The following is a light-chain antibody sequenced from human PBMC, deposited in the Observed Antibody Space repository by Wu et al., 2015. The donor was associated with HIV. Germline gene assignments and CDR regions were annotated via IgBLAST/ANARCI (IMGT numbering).Light chain of an antibody. V-gene: IGKV3-11*01. CDR3: QQRNTIT. CDR1: QSVSSY. CDR2: DAS. J-gene: IGKJ5*01. Sequence: EIVLTQSPATLSLSPGERATLSCRASQSVSSYLAWYQQKPGQAPRLLIYDASNRAAGIPARFSGSGSGTDFTLTISSLEPEDFAVYYCQQRNTITFGQGTRLEIK.